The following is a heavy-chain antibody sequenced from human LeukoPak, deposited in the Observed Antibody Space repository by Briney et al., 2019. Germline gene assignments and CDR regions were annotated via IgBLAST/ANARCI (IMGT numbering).Heavy chain of an antibody. CDR2: ISTSGST. CDR1: GGSISNYF. V-gene: IGHV4-4*07. Sequence: SETLSLTCTVSGGSISNYFWSWIRQPAGKGLEWIGHISTSGSTNYNPSLKTRVTVSVDTSKNQFSLKLSSVTAADTAVYYCARTRSGPTYYYMDVWGKGTTVTISS. CDR3: ARTRSGPTYYYMDV. J-gene: IGHJ6*03. D-gene: IGHD3-10*01.